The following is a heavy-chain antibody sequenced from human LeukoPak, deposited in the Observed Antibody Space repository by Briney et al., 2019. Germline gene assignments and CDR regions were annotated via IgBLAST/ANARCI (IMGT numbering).Heavy chain of an antibody. CDR3: ARDTGYYGDYAGMDV. CDR1: GFTFSSYA. J-gene: IGHJ6*02. D-gene: IGHD4-17*01. Sequence: GGSLRLSCAASGFTFSSYAMHWVRQAPGKGLEWVAVISYDGSNKYYADSVKGRFTISRDNAKNSLYLQMNSLRAEDTAVYYCARDTGYYGDYAGMDVWGQGTTVTVSS. V-gene: IGHV3-30-3*01. CDR2: ISYDGSNK.